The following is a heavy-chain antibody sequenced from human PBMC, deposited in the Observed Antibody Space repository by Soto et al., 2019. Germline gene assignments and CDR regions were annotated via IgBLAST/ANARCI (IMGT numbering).Heavy chain of an antibody. CDR2: TYYRSKWYN. CDR1: GDSVSSNSAA. V-gene: IGHV6-1*01. D-gene: IGHD1-1*01. Sequence: SQTLSLTCAISGDSVSSNSAAWNWIRQSPSRGLEWLGRTYYRSKWYNDYAVSVKSRITINPDTSKNQFSLQLNSVTPEDTAVYYCARDGLEPLPGYYYRMDVWGQGTTVTVSS. J-gene: IGHJ6*02. CDR3: ARDGLEPLPGYYYRMDV.